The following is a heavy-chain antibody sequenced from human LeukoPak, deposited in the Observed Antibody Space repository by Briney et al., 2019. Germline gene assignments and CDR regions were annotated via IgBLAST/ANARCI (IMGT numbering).Heavy chain of an antibody. CDR2: IYYSGST. CDR1: GGSISSRSYY. CDR3: ARGVMVVADHDAFDI. V-gene: IGHV4-39*02. D-gene: IGHD2-15*01. Sequence: PSETLSLTCTVSGGSISSRSYYWVWIPQPPGRGLEWIVSIYYSGSTYYNPSLKSRITISVATTKNHFSLNSSAVTAAGQAVSSCARGVMVVADHDAFDIWGQGTMVTVSS. J-gene: IGHJ3*02.